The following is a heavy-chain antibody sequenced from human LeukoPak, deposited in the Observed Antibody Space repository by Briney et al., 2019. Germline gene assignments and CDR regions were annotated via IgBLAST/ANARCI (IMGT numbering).Heavy chain of an antibody. V-gene: IGHV4-59*01. CDR1: SGSISSYY. Sequence: SETLSLTCTVSSGSISSYYWSWIRQPPGKGLEWIGYIYYSGSTNYNPSLKSRVTISVDTSKNQFSLKLSSVTAADTAVYYCARVRGGSYYPPDYWGQGTLVTVSS. J-gene: IGHJ4*02. CDR3: ARVRGGSYYPPDY. CDR2: IYYSGST. D-gene: IGHD1-26*01.